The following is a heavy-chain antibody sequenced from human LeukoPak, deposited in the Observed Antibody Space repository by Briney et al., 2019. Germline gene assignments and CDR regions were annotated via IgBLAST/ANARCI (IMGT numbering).Heavy chain of an antibody. CDR1: GFTFDDYA. V-gene: IGHV3-23*01. CDR2: ISGSGGRT. J-gene: IGHJ4*02. D-gene: IGHD1-26*01. Sequence: GGSLRLSCAASGFTFDDYAMHWVRQAPGKGLEWVSAISGSGGRTYYADSVKGRFTVSRDNSKNTLYLQMNSLRAEDTAVYYCAKDRVGATLYFDCWGQGTLVTVSS. CDR3: AKDRVGATLYFDC.